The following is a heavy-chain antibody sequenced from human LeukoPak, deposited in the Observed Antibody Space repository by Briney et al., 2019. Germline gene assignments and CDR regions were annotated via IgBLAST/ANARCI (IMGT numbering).Heavy chain of an antibody. CDR1: GYTLTELS. V-gene: IGHV1-24*01. Sequence: ASVKVSCKVSGYTLTELSMHWVRQAPGKGLEWMGGFDPEDGETIYAQKFQGRVTMTTDTSTSTAYMELRSLRSEDTAIYYCARIRDGYNDAYDIWGQGTVVTVPS. CDR3: ARIRDGYNDAYDI. D-gene: IGHD5-24*01. CDR2: FDPEDGET. J-gene: IGHJ3*02.